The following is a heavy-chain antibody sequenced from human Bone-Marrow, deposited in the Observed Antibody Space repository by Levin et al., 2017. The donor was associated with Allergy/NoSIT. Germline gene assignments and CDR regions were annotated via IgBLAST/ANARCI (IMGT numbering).Heavy chain of an antibody. Sequence: SLKISCAASGFTFDDYAMHWVLQIPGKGLEWVSGITWNSAKIAYGDSFKGRFTISRDNAKNSLDLQMNSLRPEDTALYYCAKDIASGYFLAFDYWGQGALVTVSS. J-gene: IGHJ4*02. V-gene: IGHV3-9*01. CDR2: ITWNSAKI. D-gene: IGHD5-12*01. CDR1: GFTFDDYA. CDR3: AKDIASGYFLAFDY.